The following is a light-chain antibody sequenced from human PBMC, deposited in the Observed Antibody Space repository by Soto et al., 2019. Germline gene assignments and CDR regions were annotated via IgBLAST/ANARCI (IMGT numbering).Light chain of an antibody. CDR1: SGHSSYA. CDR2: LNSDGSH. V-gene: IGLV4-69*01. Sequence: QPVLTQSPSASASLGASVKLTCTLSSGHSSYAIAWHQQQPEKGPRYLMKLNSDGSHSKGDGIPDRFSGSSSGAERYLTISSLQSEDEADYYCQTWGTGIPNFGGGTKLTVL. CDR3: QTWGTGIPN. J-gene: IGLJ2*01.